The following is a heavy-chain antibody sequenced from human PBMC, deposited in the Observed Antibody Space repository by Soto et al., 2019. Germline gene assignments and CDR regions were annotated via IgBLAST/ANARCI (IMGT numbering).Heavy chain of an antibody. V-gene: IGHV6-1*01. Sequence: PSQTLSLTCAISGDSVSSNIAAWNWIRQSPSRGLEWLGRTYYRPKWYNDYAVSVKSRITINPDTSKNQFSLQLNSVTPEDTAVYYCARDPGWLQRSAFYIWGQGTMVTVSS. J-gene: IGHJ3*02. CDR1: GDSVSSNIAA. D-gene: IGHD5-12*01. CDR2: TYYRPKWYN. CDR3: ARDPGWLQRSAFYI.